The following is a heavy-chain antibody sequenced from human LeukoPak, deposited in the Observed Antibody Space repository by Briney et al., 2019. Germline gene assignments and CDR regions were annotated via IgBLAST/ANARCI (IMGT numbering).Heavy chain of an antibody. CDR3: ARWGYCSGGSCYSWPPRYYFDY. D-gene: IGHD2-15*01. Sequence: SETLSLTCTVSGGSISGYYWGWIRQPPGKGLEWIGSIYHSGSTYYNPSLKSRVTISVDTSKNQFSLKLSSVTAANTAVYYCARWGYCSGGSCYSWPPRYYFDYWGQGTLVTVSS. CDR2: IYHSGST. CDR1: GGSISGYY. J-gene: IGHJ4*02. V-gene: IGHV4-38-2*02.